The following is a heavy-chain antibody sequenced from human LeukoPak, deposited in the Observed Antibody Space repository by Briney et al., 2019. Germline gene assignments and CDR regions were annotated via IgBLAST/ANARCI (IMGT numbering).Heavy chain of an antibody. CDR1: GGSISSYY. CDR2: IYTSGST. CDR3: ASTGLYYDSSGYYPDSYWYFDL. Sequence: SETLPLTCTVSGGSISSYYWSWIRQPAGKGLEWIGRIYTSGSTNYNPSLKSRVTMSVDTSKNQFSLKLSSVTAADTAVYYCASTGLYYDSSGYYPDSYWYFDLWGRGTLVTVSS. J-gene: IGHJ2*01. D-gene: IGHD3-22*01. V-gene: IGHV4-4*07.